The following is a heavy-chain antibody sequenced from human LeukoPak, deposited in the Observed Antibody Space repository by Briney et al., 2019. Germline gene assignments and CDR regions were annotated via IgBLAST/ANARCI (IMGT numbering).Heavy chain of an antibody. V-gene: IGHV3-23*01. J-gene: IGHJ4*02. CDR3: AKTYRSGSRYYFDY. D-gene: IGHD3-10*01. CDR2: ITGSGDYR. Sequence: GGSRRLYCAATGFTFSSYGMTWIRQAPGKGLEWVSGITGSGDYRNYADSVKGRFTISRDNSKNTLYLQMNSLRAEDTAVYYCAKTYRSGSRYYFDYWVQGTLVTVSS. CDR1: GFTFSSYG.